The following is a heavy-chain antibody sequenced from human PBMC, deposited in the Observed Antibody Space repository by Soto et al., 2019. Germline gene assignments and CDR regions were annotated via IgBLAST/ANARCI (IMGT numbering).Heavy chain of an antibody. J-gene: IGHJ6*03. V-gene: IGHV4-61*05. CDR2: IYYSGST. CDR3: ARIKYGDHGYYYYYMDV. Sequence: SETLSLTCTVSGGSISSSSYYWGWIRQPPGKGLEWIGYIYYSGSTNYNPSLKSRVTISVDTSKNQFSLKLSSVTAADTAVYYCARIKYGDHGYYYYYMDVWGKGTTVTVSS. CDR1: GGSISSSSYY. D-gene: IGHD4-17*01.